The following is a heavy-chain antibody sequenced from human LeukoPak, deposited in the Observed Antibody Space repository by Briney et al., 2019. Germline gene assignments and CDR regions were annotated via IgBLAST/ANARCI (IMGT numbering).Heavy chain of an antibody. V-gene: IGHV3-48*03. J-gene: IGHJ6*03. CDR1: GFTFSSYE. Sequence: GGSLRLSCAASGFTFSSYEMNWVRQAPGKGLGWVSYISSSGSTIDYADSVKGRFTTSRDNAKNSLYLQMNSLRAEDTAVYYCARDPEAHYYYYMDVWGKGTTVTVSS. CDR2: ISSSGSTI. CDR3: ARDPEAHYYYYMDV.